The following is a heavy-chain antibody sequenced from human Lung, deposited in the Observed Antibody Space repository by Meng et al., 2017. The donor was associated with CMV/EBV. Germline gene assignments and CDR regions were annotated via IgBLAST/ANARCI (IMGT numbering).Heavy chain of an antibody. D-gene: IGHD3-10*01. CDR2: INPHSGDT. Sequence: SVKVSXKASGYTFTGYNIHWVRQAPGQGLEWMGWINPHSGDTKYAQKFQGRVTLTTDTSINTAYMEVSRLKSDDTAVFFCARLFHTSLGTNYYYGMDVWGLGXRVTVSS. J-gene: IGHJ6*02. CDR1: GYTFTGYN. V-gene: IGHV1-2*02. CDR3: ARLFHTSLGTNYYYGMDV.